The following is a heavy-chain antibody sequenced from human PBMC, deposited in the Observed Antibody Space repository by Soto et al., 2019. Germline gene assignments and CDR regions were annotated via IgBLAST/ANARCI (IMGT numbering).Heavy chain of an antibody. V-gene: IGHV4-59*01. CDR2: IYYSGST. D-gene: IGHD5-12*01. J-gene: IGHJ4*02. CDR3: AGTIIVATISMRSFEY. CDR1: YGSISSYY. Sequence: SQPLSLTCTVSYGSISSYYLSLILKNPFKGLEWIGYIYYSGSTNYNPSLKSRVTISVDTSKNQFSLKLSSVTAADTAVYYCAGTIIVATISMRSFEYWGQGTLVTVSS.